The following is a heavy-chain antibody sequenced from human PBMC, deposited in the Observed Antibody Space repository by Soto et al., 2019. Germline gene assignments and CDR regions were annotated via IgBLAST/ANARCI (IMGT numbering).Heavy chain of an antibody. Sequence: QVRLVESGGGVVQPGRSLRLSCAASGFTFSSYGMHWVRQAPGKWLEWVAVISNDGSKEYYAAFVKGRFTISRDNSKNMLFLQMNSLRAEDTAVYYCADPGSTDLDVWGQGTTVTVSS. CDR1: GFTFSSYG. J-gene: IGHJ6*02. CDR2: ISNDGSKE. D-gene: IGHD3-10*01. CDR3: ADPGSTDLDV. V-gene: IGHV3-30*03.